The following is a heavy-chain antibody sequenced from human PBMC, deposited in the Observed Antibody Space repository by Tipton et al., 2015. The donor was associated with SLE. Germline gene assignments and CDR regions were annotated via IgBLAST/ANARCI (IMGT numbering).Heavy chain of an antibody. CDR3: ARDRRGWDFDL. CDR1: GDSFSSGSSS. D-gene: IGHD3-10*01. J-gene: IGHJ2*01. Sequence: LRLSCTVSGDSFSSGSSSWNWVRQPAGKGLEWIGLIYNSGITNYNPSLKSRVTISVDTSKNQFSLKLSSVTAADTAVYYCARDRRGWDFDLWGRGTLVTVSS. CDR2: IYNSGIT. V-gene: IGHV4-61*02.